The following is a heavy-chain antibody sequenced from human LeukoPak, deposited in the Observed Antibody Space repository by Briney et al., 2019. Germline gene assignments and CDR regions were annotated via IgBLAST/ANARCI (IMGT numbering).Heavy chain of an antibody. D-gene: IGHD3-16*02. J-gene: IGHJ4*02. CDR3: AKEIIRLGELSPYFDY. V-gene: IGHV3-30*18. Sequence: GGSLRLSCAASGFTFSSYGMHGVRQAPGKGLEWVAVISYDGSNKYYADSVKGRFTISRDNSKNTLYLQMNSLRAEDTAVYYCAKEIIRLGELSPYFDYWGQGTLVTVSS. CDR2: ISYDGSNK. CDR1: GFTFSSYG.